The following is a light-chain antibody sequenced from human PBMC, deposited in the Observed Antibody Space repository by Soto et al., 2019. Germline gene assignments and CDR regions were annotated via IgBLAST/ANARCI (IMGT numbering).Light chain of an antibody. V-gene: IGLV1-47*01. CDR1: SSNIGSNY. J-gene: IGLJ3*02. CDR2: RDN. CDR3: AAWDDSLRGWV. Sequence: QAVVTQPPSASGTPGQRVTISCSGSSSNIGSNYVYWYQHLPGTAPKALIYRDNQRPSGVPDRISGSKSGTSAFLAISGLRSEDEADYYCAAWDDSLRGWVFGGGTQLTVL.